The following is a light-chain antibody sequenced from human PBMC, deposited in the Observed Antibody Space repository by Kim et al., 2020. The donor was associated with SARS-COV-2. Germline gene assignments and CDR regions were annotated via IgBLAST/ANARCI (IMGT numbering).Light chain of an antibody. Sequence: GQSRNKACTGTRSEVGKYNRGAWYKKPTGTAPKVRRYEVTNRPSGVPDRGSGAKAGNTASLTISGLQAEEEADYDCTSYSTSSTWGFGGGTQRTVL. J-gene: IGLJ3*02. CDR2: EVT. CDR1: RSEVGKYNR. CDR3: TSYSTSSTWG. V-gene: IGLV2-18*02.